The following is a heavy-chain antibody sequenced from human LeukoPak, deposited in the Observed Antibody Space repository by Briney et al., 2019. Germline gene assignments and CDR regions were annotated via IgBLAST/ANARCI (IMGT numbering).Heavy chain of an antibody. CDR1: GFTFSSYA. CDR2: ISYDGSSK. Sequence: GGSLRLSCAASGFTFSSYAMHWVRQAPGKGLEWVAVISYDGSSKYYADSVKGRFTISRDNSKNTLYLQMNSLRAEDTAVYYCARDRRAYTAMAKWGFDYRGQGTLVTVSS. D-gene: IGHD5-18*01. CDR3: ARDRRAYTAMAKWGFDY. J-gene: IGHJ4*02. V-gene: IGHV3-30-3*01.